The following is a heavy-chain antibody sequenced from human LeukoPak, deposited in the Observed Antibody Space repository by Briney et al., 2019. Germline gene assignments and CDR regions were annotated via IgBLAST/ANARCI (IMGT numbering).Heavy chain of an antibody. CDR1: GFTVSSNY. V-gene: IGHV3-53*01. J-gene: IGHJ4*02. Sequence: GGSLRLSCAASGFTVSSNYMSWVRQAPGKGLEWVSVIYSGGSTYYADSVKGRFTISRDNSKNTLYLQMNSLRAEDTAVYYCARVSAAGTFFDYWGQGTLVTASS. CDR3: ARVSAAGTFFDY. D-gene: IGHD6-13*01. CDR2: IYSGGST.